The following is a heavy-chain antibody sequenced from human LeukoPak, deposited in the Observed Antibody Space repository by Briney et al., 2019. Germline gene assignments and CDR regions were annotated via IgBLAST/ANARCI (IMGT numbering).Heavy chain of an antibody. CDR3: ASLPLGGAFDI. CDR2: IYYSGST. V-gene: IGHV4-59*08. D-gene: IGHD3-16*01. J-gene: IGHJ3*02. Sequence: PSETLSLTCTVSGGSISSYYWSWIRQPPGKGLEWIGYIYYSGSTNYNPSLKSRVSISVDTSKNQFSLKLSSVTAADTAVYYCASLPLGGAFDIWGQGTMVTVSS. CDR1: GGSISSYY.